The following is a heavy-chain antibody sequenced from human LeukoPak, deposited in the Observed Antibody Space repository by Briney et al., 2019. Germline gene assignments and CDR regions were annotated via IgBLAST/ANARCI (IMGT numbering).Heavy chain of an antibody. J-gene: IGHJ4*02. CDR3: AKTKIVATFFDY. D-gene: IGHD5-12*01. V-gene: IGHV3-23*01. CDR2: ISDSADST. CDR1: GFTFSSYT. Sequence: GGSLRLSCAASGFTFSSYTMSWVRQAPGKGLEWVSGISDSADSTCYADSVKGRFTISRDNSKNTLYLQMNSLRAEDTAIYYCAKTKIVATFFDYWGQGTLVTVSS.